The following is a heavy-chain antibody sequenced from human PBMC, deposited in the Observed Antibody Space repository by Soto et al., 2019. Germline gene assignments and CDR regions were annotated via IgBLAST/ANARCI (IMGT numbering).Heavy chain of an antibody. CDR1: GYTFTNYG. Sequence: APVKVSCKASGYTFTNYGISWVRQAPGQGLEWMGWISAYNGNTNYAQKLQGRVTMTTDTSTSTAYMELRSLRSDDPAVYYCARDPSSYDFWSGYYLYFDYWGQGTLVTVSS. D-gene: IGHD3-3*01. CDR2: ISAYNGNT. V-gene: IGHV1-18*01. J-gene: IGHJ4*02. CDR3: ARDPSSYDFWSGYYLYFDY.